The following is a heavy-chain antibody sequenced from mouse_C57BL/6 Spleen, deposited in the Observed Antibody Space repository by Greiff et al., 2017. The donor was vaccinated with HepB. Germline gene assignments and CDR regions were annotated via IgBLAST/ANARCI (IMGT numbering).Heavy chain of an antibody. V-gene: IGHV1-50*01. CDR3: ERRQLRLGFAY. Sequence: QVQLQQPGAELVKPGASVKLSCKASGYTFTSYWMQWVKQRPGQGLEWIGEIDPSDSYTNYNQKFKGKATLTVDTSSSKAYMQLSSLTSEDSAVYYCERRQLRLGFAYWGQGTLVTVSA. CDR2: IDPSDSYT. D-gene: IGHD3-2*02. J-gene: IGHJ3*01. CDR1: GYTFTSYW.